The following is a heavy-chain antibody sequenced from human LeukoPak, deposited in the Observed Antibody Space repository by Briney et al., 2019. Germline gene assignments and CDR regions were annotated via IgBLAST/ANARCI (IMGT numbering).Heavy chain of an antibody. CDR3: ASTGGLYYYYYGMDV. CDR1: GGSISSSNW. D-gene: IGHD4-23*01. J-gene: IGHJ6*02. CDR2: IYHSGST. Sequence: SETLSLTCAVSGGSISSSNWWSWVRQPPGKGLEWIGEIYHSGSTNYNPSLKSRVTISVDKSKNQFSLKLSSVTAADTAVYYCASTGGLYYYYYGMDVWGQGTTVTVSS. V-gene: IGHV4-4*02.